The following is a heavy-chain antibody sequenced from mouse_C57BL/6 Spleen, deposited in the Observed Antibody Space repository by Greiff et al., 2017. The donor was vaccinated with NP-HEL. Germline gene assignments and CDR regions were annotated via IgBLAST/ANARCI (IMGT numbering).Heavy chain of an antibody. Sequence: VKLMESGAELARPGASVKLSCKASGYTFTSYGISWVKQRTGQGLEWIGEIYPRSGNTYYNEKFKGKATLTADKSSSTAYMELRSLTSEDSAVYFCARGNWDGGYWGQGTTLTVSS. D-gene: IGHD4-1*01. J-gene: IGHJ2*01. CDR1: GYTFTSYG. CDR2: IYPRSGNT. V-gene: IGHV1-81*01. CDR3: ARGNWDGGY.